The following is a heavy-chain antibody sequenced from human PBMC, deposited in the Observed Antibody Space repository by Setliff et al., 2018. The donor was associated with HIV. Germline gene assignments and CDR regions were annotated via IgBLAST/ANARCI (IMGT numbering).Heavy chain of an antibody. Sequence: KTSETLSLTCTVSGGSISSSSYYWGWIRQPPGKGLEWIGSIYYSGSTYYNPSLKSRVTISVDTSKNQFSLKLSSVTAADTAVYYCARLPVFGVVIIGSYFDYWGQGTLVTVSS. CDR1: GGSISSSSYY. D-gene: IGHD3-3*01. J-gene: IGHJ4*02. V-gene: IGHV4-39*01. CDR2: IYYSGST. CDR3: ARLPVFGVVIIGSYFDY.